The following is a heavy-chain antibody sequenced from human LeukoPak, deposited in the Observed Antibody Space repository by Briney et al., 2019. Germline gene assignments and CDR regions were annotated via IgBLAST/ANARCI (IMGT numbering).Heavy chain of an antibody. V-gene: IGHV4-39*07. D-gene: IGHD3-3*01. J-gene: IGHJ4*02. CDR1: GGFISSSSYY. Sequence: SETLSLTCTVSGGFISSSSYYWGWIRQPPGKGLEWIGSIYYSGSTYYNPSLKSRVTISVDTSKNQFSLKLSSVTAADTAVYYCARDVGVVTSTFFDYWGQGTLVTVSS. CDR2: IYYSGST. CDR3: ARDVGVVTSTFFDY.